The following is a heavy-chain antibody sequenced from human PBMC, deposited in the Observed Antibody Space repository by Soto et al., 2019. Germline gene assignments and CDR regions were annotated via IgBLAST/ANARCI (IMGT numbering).Heavy chain of an antibody. CDR2: IYYSGSP. CDR3: ARHVTTSLWWFDP. CDR1: GGSIRSSSYY. V-gene: IGHV4-39*01. J-gene: IGHJ5*02. D-gene: IGHD4-17*01. Sequence: PSETLSLTCTVSGGSIRSSSYYWGWIRQPPGKGLEWIGSIYYSGSPYYNPSLKSRVTISVDTSKNQFSLKLSSETAADTAVYYCARHVTTSLWWFDPWGQGTLVTVSS.